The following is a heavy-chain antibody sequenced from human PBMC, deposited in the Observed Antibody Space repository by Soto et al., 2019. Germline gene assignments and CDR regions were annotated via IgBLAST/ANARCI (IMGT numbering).Heavy chain of an antibody. CDR3: ARFNWCFDL. J-gene: IGHJ2*01. CDR1: GGSISSSSYY. CDR2: IYYSGST. Sequence: SETLSLTCTVSGGSISSSSYYWGWIRQPPGKGLEWIGAIYYSGSTYYNPSLKSRVTISVDTSKNQFSLKLSSVTAADTAVYYCARFNWCFDLWGRGTLVTVSS. V-gene: IGHV4-39*07.